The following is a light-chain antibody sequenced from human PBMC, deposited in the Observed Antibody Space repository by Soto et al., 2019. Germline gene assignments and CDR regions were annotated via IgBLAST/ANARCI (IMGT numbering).Light chain of an antibody. Sequence: EIVLTQSPATLSLSPGERATLSCGASQSLSSSYLAWYQQKPGLAPRLLIYGASSRASGIPDRFSGSGSGTDFTLTISRLESEDFAVYYCQQYGSSPTLTFGGGTKVDIK. J-gene: IGKJ4*01. CDR3: QQYGSSPTLT. CDR2: GAS. CDR1: QSLSSSY. V-gene: IGKV3D-20*01.